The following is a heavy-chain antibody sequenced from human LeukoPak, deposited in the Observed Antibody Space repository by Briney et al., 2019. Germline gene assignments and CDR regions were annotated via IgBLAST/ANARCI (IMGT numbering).Heavy chain of an antibody. V-gene: IGHV4-30-4*01. J-gene: IGHJ5*02. Sequence: PSQTLSLTCTVSGGSISSGDYYWSWIRQPPGKGLEWIGYIYYSGSTYYHPSLKSRVTISVDTSKNQFSLKLSSVTAADTAVYYCARNLKRITMVRGAKFNWFDPWGQGTLVTVSS. CDR3: ARNLKRITMVRGAKFNWFDP. D-gene: IGHD3-10*01. CDR1: GGSISSGDYY. CDR2: IYYSGST.